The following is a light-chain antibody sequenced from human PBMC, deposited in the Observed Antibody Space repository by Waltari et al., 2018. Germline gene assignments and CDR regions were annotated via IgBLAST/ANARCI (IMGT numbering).Light chain of an antibody. J-gene: IGLJ2*01. Sequence: SYLLPQPPSLSAAPGQTARMTCRVAYIAERRVHWCQQRPGQAPVSVIHYDTDRPSGIPDRFSGSHSGDTATLIISRVEAGDEADYYCQVWDSSRHHVIFGGGTRLTVL. CDR1: YIAERR. V-gene: IGLV3-21*04. CDR2: YDT. CDR3: QVWDSSRHHVI.